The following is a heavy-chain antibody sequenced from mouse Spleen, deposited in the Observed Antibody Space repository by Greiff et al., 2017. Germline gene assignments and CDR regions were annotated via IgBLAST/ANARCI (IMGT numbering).Heavy chain of an antibody. V-gene: IGHV1-80*01. CDR3: ARWVNYYAMDY. Sequence: VQLQQSGAELVKPGASVKISCKASGYAFSSYWMNWVKQRPGKGLEWIGQIYPGDGDTNYNGKFKGKATLTADKSSSTAYMQLSSLTSEDSAVYFCARWVNYYAMDYWGQGTSVTVSS. CDR2: IYPGDGDT. J-gene: IGHJ4*01. D-gene: IGHD2-1*01. CDR1: GYAFSSYW.